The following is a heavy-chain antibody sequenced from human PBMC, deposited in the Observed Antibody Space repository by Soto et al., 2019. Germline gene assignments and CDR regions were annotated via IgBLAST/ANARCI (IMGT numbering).Heavy chain of an antibody. J-gene: IGHJ4*02. D-gene: IGHD3-22*01. Sequence: GGSLRLSCATSGFIFGSYAMNWVRQAPGKGLEWVSVISGSGDFTDYTDSVKGRFTISRDNSRQTLYLQMNSLRPEDTAVYYCAKKGGSSAYYSPMDYWGQGTLVTVS. V-gene: IGHV3-23*01. CDR3: AKKGGSSAYYSPMDY. CDR2: ISGSGDFT. CDR1: GFIFGSYA.